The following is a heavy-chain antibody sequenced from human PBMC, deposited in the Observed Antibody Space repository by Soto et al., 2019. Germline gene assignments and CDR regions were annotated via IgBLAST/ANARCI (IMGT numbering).Heavy chain of an antibody. D-gene: IGHD6-6*01. CDR1: GFTVSSNY. Sequence: GGPLRLSCAASGFTVSSNYMSWVRQAPGKGLEWVSVIYSGGSTYYADSVKGRFTISRDNSKNTLYLQMNSLRAEDTAVYYCARDVASSNYYYGMDVWGQGTTVTVSS. V-gene: IGHV3-53*01. CDR2: IYSGGST. CDR3: ARDVASSNYYYGMDV. J-gene: IGHJ6*02.